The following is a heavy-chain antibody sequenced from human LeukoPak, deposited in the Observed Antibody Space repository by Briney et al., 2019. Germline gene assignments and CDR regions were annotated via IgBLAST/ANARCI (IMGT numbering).Heavy chain of an antibody. CDR1: GFSLRSFW. D-gene: IGHD3-3*01. V-gene: IGHV3-7*01. Sequence: GGSLRLSCEPSGFSLRSFWMTLVRQAPGKGPEGVANINQEGSEKYYGDSVKGRFTISRDNAKNTLYLGMNSRRAEDTGVYYCARARFLEWSDYWGQGTLVTVSS. J-gene: IGHJ4*02. CDR2: INQEGSEK. CDR3: ARARFLEWSDY.